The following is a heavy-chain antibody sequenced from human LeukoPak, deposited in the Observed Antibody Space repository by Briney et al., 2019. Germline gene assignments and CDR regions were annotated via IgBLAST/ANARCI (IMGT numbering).Heavy chain of an antibody. CDR1: GFTFSSYG. V-gene: IGHV3-30*02. CDR3: ARGTSFLVEMATIHRLYYMDV. D-gene: IGHD5-24*01. CDR2: IRYDGSNK. Sequence: GGSLRLSCGASGFTFSSYGMHWVRQAPGKGLEWVAFIRYDGSNKYYADSVKGRFTISRDNSKNTLYLQMNSLRAEDTAVYYCARGTSFLVEMATIHRLYYMDVWGKGTTVTISS. J-gene: IGHJ6*03.